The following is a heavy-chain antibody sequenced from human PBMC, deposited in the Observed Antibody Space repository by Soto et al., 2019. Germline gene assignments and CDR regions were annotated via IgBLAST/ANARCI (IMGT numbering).Heavy chain of an antibody. CDR2: INHSGST. J-gene: IGHJ5*02. V-gene: IGHV4-34*01. Sequence: SETLSLTCAVYGGSFSGYYWSWIRRPPGKGLEWIGEINHSGSTNYNPSLKSRVTISVDTSKNQFSLKLSSVTAADTAVYYCARSRPVLLWFGESNNWFDPWGQGTLVTVSS. D-gene: IGHD3-10*01. CDR3: ARSRPVLLWFGESNNWFDP. CDR1: GGSFSGYY.